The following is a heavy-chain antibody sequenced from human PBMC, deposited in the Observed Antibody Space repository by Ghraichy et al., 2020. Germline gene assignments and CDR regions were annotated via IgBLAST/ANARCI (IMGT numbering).Heavy chain of an antibody. CDR1: GFTFSSYA. CDR3: ARDRISYSYGYLLDY. D-gene: IGHD5-18*01. CDR2: ISYDGSNK. Sequence: GGSLRLSCAASGFTFSSYAMHWVRQAPGKGLEWVAVISYDGSNKYYADSVKGRFTISRDNSKNTLYLQMNSLRAEDTAVYYCARDRISYSYGYLLDYWGQGTLVTVSS. V-gene: IGHV3-30*04. J-gene: IGHJ4*02.